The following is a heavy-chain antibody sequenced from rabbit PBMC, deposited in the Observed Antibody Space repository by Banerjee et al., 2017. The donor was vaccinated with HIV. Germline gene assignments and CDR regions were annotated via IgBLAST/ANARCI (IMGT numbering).Heavy chain of an antibody. D-gene: IGHD4-2*01. CDR3: ARGTGGAGDGLNL. J-gene: IGHJ4*01. CDR2: INTSSGNT. Sequence: QSLEESGGDLVKPGASLTLTCTASGIDFSSYYYMCWVRQAPGKGLEWIACINTSSGNTVYANWAKGRFTISKTSSTTVTLQMTSLTAADTATHFCARGTGGAGDGLNLWGQGTLVTVS. CDR1: GIDFSSYYY. V-gene: IGHV1S40*01.